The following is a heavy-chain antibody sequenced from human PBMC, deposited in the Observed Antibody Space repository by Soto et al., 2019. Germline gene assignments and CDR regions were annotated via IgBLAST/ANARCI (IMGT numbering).Heavy chain of an antibody. V-gene: IGHV3-48*01. J-gene: IGHJ5*02. CDR2: ISSSSSTI. CDR3: AREADILNWFDP. Sequence: EVQLVESGGGLVQPGGSLRLSCAASGFTFSSYSMNXXXXXXXXXLEWVSYISSSSSTIYYADSVKGRFTISRDNAKNXXXXQXXXXXXXXXXVXYCAREADILNWFDPWGQGTLVTVSS. CDR1: GFTFSSYS. D-gene: IGHD3-9*01.